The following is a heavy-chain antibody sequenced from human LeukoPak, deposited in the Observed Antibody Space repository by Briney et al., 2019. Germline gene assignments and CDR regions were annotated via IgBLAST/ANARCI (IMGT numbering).Heavy chain of an antibody. D-gene: IGHD1-26*01. V-gene: IGHV3-74*01. CDR3: ARERGRGRDSPWFDY. CDR2: IKSDGITI. CDR1: GFTFSNYM. Sequence: GGSLRLSCAASGFTFSNYMMHWVRQAPGKGLVWVSRIKSDGITITYADSVKGRFTISRDNAKNTLYLQMNSLRAEDTAVYYCARERGRGRDSPWFDYWGQGTLVTVSS. J-gene: IGHJ4*02.